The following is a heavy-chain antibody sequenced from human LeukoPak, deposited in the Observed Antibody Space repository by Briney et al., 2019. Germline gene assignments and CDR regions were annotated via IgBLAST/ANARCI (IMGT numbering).Heavy chain of an antibody. D-gene: IGHD1-26*01. V-gene: IGHV3-48*01. J-gene: IGHJ1*01. Sequence: GGSLRLSCAASGFTFSSYEMNWVRQAPGKGLEWVSYISSSSSTIYYADSVKGRFTISRDNAKNSLYLQMNSLRAEDTAVYYCARGGAERPEYFQHWGQGTLVTVSS. CDR1: GFTFSSYE. CDR2: ISSSSSTI. CDR3: ARGGAERPEYFQH.